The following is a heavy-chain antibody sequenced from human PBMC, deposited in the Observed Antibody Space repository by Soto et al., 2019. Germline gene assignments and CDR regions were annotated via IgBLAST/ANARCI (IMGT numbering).Heavy chain of an antibody. V-gene: IGHV3-33*01. CDR3: GGDGALGDTAGVDS. J-gene: IGHJ4*02. CDR2: IWYDGSNK. CDR1: GFTFSTYG. D-gene: IGHD5-18*01. Sequence: QVQLVESGGGVVQPGKSLRLSCAASGFTFSTYGMHWVRQAPGKGLEWVAVIWYDGSNKYHGDSLKGRFTISRDNSKNTLYLQINNLRAEDRAVYYCGGDGALGDTAGVDSWGQGTLVTVSS.